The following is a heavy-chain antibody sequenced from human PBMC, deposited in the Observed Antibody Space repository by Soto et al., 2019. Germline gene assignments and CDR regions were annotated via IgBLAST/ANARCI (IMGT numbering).Heavy chain of an antibody. V-gene: IGHV2-5*02. Sequence: QITLKESGPTLVKPTQTLTLTCTFSGFSLSTSAEGVGWIRQPPGKALEWRALIYWDGDERYSPSLKSRLTITKDTSKNQVVLTMTNMDPADTATYSCAHGSCTSADCYPNPYLDYWGQGILVTVSS. J-gene: IGHJ4*02. CDR1: GFSLSTSAEG. CDR2: IYWDGDE. CDR3: AHGSCTSADCYPNPYLDY. D-gene: IGHD2-2*01.